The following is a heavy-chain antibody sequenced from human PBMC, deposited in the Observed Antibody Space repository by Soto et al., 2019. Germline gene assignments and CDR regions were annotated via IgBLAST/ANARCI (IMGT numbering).Heavy chain of an antibody. CDR3: ARHRFNYYDNTVYYYFDY. CDR2: ISGHNGNT. Sequence: ASVKVSCKASGYTFTSYGISWVRQAPGQGPEWMGWISGHNGNTNHPQSLQGRVTMTTDTSRNTAYMELRSLRSDDTAVYYCARHRFNYYDNTVYYYFDYWGQGTRVTVSS. D-gene: IGHD3-22*01. J-gene: IGHJ4*02. CDR1: GYTFTSYG. V-gene: IGHV1-18*04.